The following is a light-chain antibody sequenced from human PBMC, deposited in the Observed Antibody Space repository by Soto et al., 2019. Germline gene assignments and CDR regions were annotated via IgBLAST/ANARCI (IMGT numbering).Light chain of an antibody. CDR1: QSVSNN. Sequence: EIVMTQSPATLSVSPGERVTLSCRASQSVSNNLAWYQQKPGQAPRLLIYSASTRATGIPVRFSGSGSGTEFTLTISSLQSEDFAVYYCQQYNNWLPWTFGQGTKVEIK. J-gene: IGKJ1*01. CDR2: SAS. V-gene: IGKV3-15*01. CDR3: QQYNNWLPWT.